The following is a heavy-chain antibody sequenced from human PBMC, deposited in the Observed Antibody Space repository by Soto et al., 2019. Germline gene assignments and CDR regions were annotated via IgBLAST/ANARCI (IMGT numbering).Heavy chain of an antibody. CDR2: IYYSGST. CDR1: GYSIISSNW. CDR3: ANYRARSYYFDY. D-gene: IGHD1-26*01. V-gene: IGHV4-28*01. Sequence: LEILSLTCAVSGYSIISSNWWGWIRQPPGRGLEWIGYIYYSGSTYYNPSLKSRVTMSVDTSKNQFSLKLSSVTAVDTAMYYCANYRARSYYFDYWGQGTLVTVSS. J-gene: IGHJ4*02.